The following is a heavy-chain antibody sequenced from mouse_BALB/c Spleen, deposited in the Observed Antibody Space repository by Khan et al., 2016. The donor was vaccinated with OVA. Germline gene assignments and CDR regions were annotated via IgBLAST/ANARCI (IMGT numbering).Heavy chain of an antibody. V-gene: IGHV1S136*01. CDR1: GYTFTSYV. J-gene: IGHJ3*01. CDR2: ISPNSDGS. CDR3: LRFLYYYGSAYEGFAY. D-gene: IGHD1-1*01. Sequence: VQLQQSGPELVKPGASVKMSCKASGYTFTSYVMHWVKQKPGQGLEWIGYISPNSDGSKYNEKFRGKATLTSDKSSSTAYMELGSLTSEDSAVXYCLRFLYYYGSAYEGFAYWGQGTLVTVSA.